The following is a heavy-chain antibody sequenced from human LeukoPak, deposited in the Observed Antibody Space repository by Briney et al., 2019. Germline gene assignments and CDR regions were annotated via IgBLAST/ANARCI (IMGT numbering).Heavy chain of an antibody. V-gene: IGHV3-11*04. D-gene: IGHD3-22*01. CDR1: GFNFSDYY. J-gene: IGHJ5*02. CDR2: ISSSGSFI. Sequence: GGSLRLSCVASGFNFSDYYMSWIRQAPGKGLEWVSYISSSGSFIYYADSVKGRFTISRDNAKNSLYLQMNSLRAEDTAVYYCAREPHYDSSGYLNWFDPWGQGTLVTVSS. CDR3: AREPHYDSSGYLNWFDP.